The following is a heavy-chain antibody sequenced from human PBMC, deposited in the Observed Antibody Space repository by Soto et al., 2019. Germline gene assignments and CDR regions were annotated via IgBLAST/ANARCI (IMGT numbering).Heavy chain of an antibody. CDR1: GFTFSSYA. CDR2: ISGSGGST. D-gene: IGHD2-2*01. Sequence: PGGSLRLSCAASGFTFSSYAMSWVRQAPGKGLEWVSAISGSGGSTYYADSVKGRFTISRDNSKNTLYLQMNSLRAEDTAVYYCARPGCSSTSCRNAAYYYYYGMDVWGQGTTVTVSS. V-gene: IGHV3-23*01. J-gene: IGHJ6*02. CDR3: ARPGCSSTSCRNAAYYYYYGMDV.